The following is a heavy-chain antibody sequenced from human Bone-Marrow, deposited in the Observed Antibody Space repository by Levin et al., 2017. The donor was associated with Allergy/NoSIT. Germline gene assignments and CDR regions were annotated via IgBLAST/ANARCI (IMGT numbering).Heavy chain of an antibody. CDR1: GASITSNDPY. CDR2: MHYSGNS. V-gene: IGHV4-39*01. J-gene: IGHJ4*02. CDR3: ARHAWLYFEH. Sequence: SETLSLTCTVSGASITSNDPYWAWVRQPPGKGLEWLGSMHYSGNSYYNSSLKSRLTISVDTSKSQISLKLTSLTAADTAVYYCARHAWLYFEHWGRGTLVTVSS. D-gene: IGHD5-12*01.